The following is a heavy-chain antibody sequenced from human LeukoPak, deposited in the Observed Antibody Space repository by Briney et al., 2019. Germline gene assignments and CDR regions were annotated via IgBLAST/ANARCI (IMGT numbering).Heavy chain of an antibody. CDR2: ISWDGGST. Sequence: GGSLRLSCAASGFTFDDYTMHWVRQAPGKGLEWVSLISWDGGSTYYADSVKGRFTISRDNSKNSLYLQMNSLRTEDTALYYCAKDMSKAYYYDSSGYYQQYFQHWGQGTLVTVSS. CDR1: GFTFDDYT. V-gene: IGHV3-43*01. CDR3: AKDMSKAYYYDSSGYYQQYFQH. J-gene: IGHJ1*01. D-gene: IGHD3-22*01.